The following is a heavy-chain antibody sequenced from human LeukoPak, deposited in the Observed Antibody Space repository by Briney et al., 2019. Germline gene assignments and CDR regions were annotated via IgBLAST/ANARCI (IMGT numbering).Heavy chain of an antibody. D-gene: IGHD3-3*01. CDR3: ARESFAGY. J-gene: IGHJ4*02. CDR1: SFTFSAYA. Sequence: GGSLRLSCAASSFTFSAYAMNWVRQAPGKGLEWVSSISSSSSYIYYADSVKGRFTISRDNAKNSLYLQMNSLRAEDTAVYYCARESFAGYWGQGTLVTVSS. CDR2: ISSSSSYI. V-gene: IGHV3-21*01.